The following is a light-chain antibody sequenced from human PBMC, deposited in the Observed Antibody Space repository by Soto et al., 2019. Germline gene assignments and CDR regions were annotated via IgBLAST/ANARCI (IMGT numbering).Light chain of an antibody. CDR1: SGHSSYA. CDR3: QTWGTGHVV. J-gene: IGLJ2*01. Sequence: QLLLTQSPSASASLGASVKLTCTLSSGHSSYAIAWHQQQPEKGPRYLMKLNSDGSHSKGDGIPDRFSGSSSGAERYLTISSLQSEDEADYYCQTWGTGHVVFGGGTQLTVL. CDR2: LNSDGSH. V-gene: IGLV4-69*01.